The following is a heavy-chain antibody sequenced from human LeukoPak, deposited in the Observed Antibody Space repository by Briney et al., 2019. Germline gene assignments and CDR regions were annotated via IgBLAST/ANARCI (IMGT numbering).Heavy chain of an antibody. CDR1: GGSFSGDY. J-gene: IGHJ4*02. CDR2: INHSVST. Sequence: SETLSLTCAVYGGSFSGDYWSTIREPPGKGLGWSGEINHSVSTNYNPSLKSRVTISVDTSKNQFSLKLSSVTAADTAVYYCARGLEDYVWGSYRLWGQGTLVTVAS. D-gene: IGHD3-16*02. V-gene: IGHV4-34*01. CDR3: ARGLEDYVWGSYRL.